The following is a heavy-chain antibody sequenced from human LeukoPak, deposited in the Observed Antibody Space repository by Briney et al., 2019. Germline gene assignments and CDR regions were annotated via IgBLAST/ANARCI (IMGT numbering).Heavy chain of an antibody. D-gene: IGHD3-10*01. J-gene: IGHJ3*02. CDR1: GGSISSYY. CDR2: IYTSGST. Sequence: PSETLSLTCTVSGGSISSYYWSWIRQPAGKGLEWIGRIYTSGSTNYNPSLKSRVTISVDKSKNQFSLKLSSVTAADTAVYYCARDREGLKVRGGRGAFDIWGQGTMVTVSS. CDR3: ARDREGLKVRGGRGAFDI. V-gene: IGHV4-4*07.